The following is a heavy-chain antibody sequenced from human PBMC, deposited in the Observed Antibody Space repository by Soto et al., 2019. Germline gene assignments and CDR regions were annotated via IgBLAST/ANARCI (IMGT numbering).Heavy chain of an antibody. V-gene: IGHV3-30*03. D-gene: IGHD3-10*01. J-gene: IGHJ4*02. CDR3: AGGYYFFDY. Sequence: PGGSLRLSCAASGFTFSNYVMHWVRQAPGKGLEWVAVISYDGNNKYYGDSVKGRFTISRDNSKNTLYLQMNSLRAEDTAVYYCAGGYYFFDYWGQGTLVTVSS. CDR2: ISYDGNNK. CDR1: GFTFSNYV.